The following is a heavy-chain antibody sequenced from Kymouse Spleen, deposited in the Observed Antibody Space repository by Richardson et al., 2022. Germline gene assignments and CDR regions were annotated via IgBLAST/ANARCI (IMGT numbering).Heavy chain of an antibody. CDR1: GFTFSSYG. CDR2: ISYDGSNK. J-gene: IGHJ4*02. V-gene: IGHV3-30*18. CDR3: AKILTGAGDFDY. D-gene: IGHD1-20*01,IGHD1-7*01,IGHD7-27*02. Sequence: QVQLVESGGGVVQPGRSLRLSCAASGFTFSSYGMHWVRQAPGKGLEWVAVISYDGSNKYYADSVKGRFTISRDNSKNTLYLQMNSLRAEDTAVYYCAKILTGAGDFDYWGQGTLVTVSS.